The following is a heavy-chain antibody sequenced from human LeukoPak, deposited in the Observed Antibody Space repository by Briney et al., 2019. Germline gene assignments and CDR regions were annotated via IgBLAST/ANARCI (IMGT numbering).Heavy chain of an antibody. J-gene: IGHJ4*02. CDR1: GYTFTGYY. D-gene: IGHD3-22*01. CDR3: ARDLYDSTGYSDY. CDR2: LNPNSGYT. Sequence: ASVEVSCKASGYTFTGYYMHWVRQAPGQGLEWMGGLNPNSGYTNYAQKFQGRVTMTRDTSISTAYMELSRLRSDDTAVYYCARDLYDSTGYSDYWGQGTLGTVSS. V-gene: IGHV1-2*02.